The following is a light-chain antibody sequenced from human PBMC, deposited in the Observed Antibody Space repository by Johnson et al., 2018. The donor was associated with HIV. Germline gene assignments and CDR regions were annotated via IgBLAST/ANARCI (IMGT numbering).Light chain of an antibody. CDR1: SSNIGNNY. V-gene: IGLV1-51*02. CDR3: GTWDSSLSAYA. Sequence: QLVLTQPPSVSAAPGQKVTISCSGSSSNIGNNYVSWYQQLPGTAPKLLIYENNKRPSGIPDRFSGSKSGTSATLGITGLQTGDEAEYFCGTWDSSLSAYACGTGTKVTGL. J-gene: IGLJ1*01. CDR2: ENN.